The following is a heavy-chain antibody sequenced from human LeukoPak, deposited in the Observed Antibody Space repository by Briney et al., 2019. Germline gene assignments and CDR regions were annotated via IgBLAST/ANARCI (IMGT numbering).Heavy chain of an antibody. Sequence: PGESLKIYCKGPGYRFTGYWIGWVRQMPGKGLEWMGFMYPGESDTRYSPSFEGKVTLSADKSTNTAYLQWSSLKASDTAMYYCAKQNESSRYTRGGFDYWGQGTLVTVSS. CDR3: AKQNESSRYTRGGFDY. CDR2: MYPGESDT. V-gene: IGHV5-51*01. D-gene: IGHD3-22*01. J-gene: IGHJ4*02. CDR1: GYRFTGYW.